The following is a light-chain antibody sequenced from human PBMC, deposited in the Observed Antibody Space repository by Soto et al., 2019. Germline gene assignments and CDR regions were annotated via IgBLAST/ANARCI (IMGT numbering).Light chain of an antibody. CDR3: PSYTSISTHV. CDR1: SSDVGGYNF. V-gene: IGLV2-14*03. Sequence: HSVLTQPPSASGSTGQSVTISYTGTSSDVGGYNFVSWYQQHPGKAPKFMIYEVTNRPSGVSSRFSGSKSGNTASLTISGLQAEDEADYYCPSYTSISTHVFGTGTKVTV. CDR2: EVT. J-gene: IGLJ1*01.